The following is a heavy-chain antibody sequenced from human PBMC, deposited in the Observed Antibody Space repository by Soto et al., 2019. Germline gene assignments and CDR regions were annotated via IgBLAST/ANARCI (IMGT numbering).Heavy chain of an antibody. J-gene: IGHJ5*02. CDR3: ARERSNRLDP. Sequence: QVQLVQSGAEVKKPGASVKVSCKASGYTFTSYDINWVRQATGQGLAWVGWMHPNSGNTGYAQQFQGRVTMTRNPSINTAYMELSSLRSEDPAVYYCARERSNRLDPWGQGTLVTVSS. V-gene: IGHV1-8*01. CDR1: GYTFTSYD. CDR2: MHPNSGNT.